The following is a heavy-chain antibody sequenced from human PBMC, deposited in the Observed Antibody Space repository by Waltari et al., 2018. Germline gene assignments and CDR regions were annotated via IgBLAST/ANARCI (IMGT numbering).Heavy chain of an antibody. CDR3: ATLGARYSNAFDV. J-gene: IGHJ3*01. CDR2: ASYSGST. D-gene: IGHD2-15*01. CDR1: GSFYY. V-gene: IGHV4-59*08. Sequence: QVQLQESGPGLVKPSETLSLTCTLSGSFYYLSWIRQPPGKGLECLGYASYSGSTYYNPSLPSRVTILVGSSRNQFSLQLSSVTAADTAVYYCATLGARYSNAFDVWGQGTMVTVSS.